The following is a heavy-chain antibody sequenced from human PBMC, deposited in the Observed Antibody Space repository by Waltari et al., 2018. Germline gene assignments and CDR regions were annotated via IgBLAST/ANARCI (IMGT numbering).Heavy chain of an antibody. CDR1: GGSISRYY. J-gene: IGHJ4*02. CDR2: IYYSGST. Sequence: QVQLQESGPGLVKPSETLSLTCTVSGGSISRYYWSWIRQPPGKGLEWIGYIYYSGSTNYNPSLTSLVTTSVDTSKNQFSLKLSSVTAADTAVYYCARELVTAVAGQTYFDYWGQGTLVTVSS. V-gene: IGHV4-59*01. D-gene: IGHD6-19*01. CDR3: ARELVTAVAGQTYFDY.